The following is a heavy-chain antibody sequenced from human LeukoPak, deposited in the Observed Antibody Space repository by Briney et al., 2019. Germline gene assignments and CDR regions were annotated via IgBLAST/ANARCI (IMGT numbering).Heavy chain of an antibody. Sequence: ASVKVSCKASGYTFTSYDINWVRQATGQGLEWMGWMNPNSGNTGYAQKFQGRVTMTRNTSISTAYMELSSLRSEDTAVYYCARVKYLSPYYGSGSYYKESFDYWGQGTLVTVSS. CDR3: ARVKYLSPYYGSGSYYKESFDY. J-gene: IGHJ4*02. CDR2: MNPNSGNT. CDR1: GYTFTSYD. V-gene: IGHV1-8*01. D-gene: IGHD3-10*01.